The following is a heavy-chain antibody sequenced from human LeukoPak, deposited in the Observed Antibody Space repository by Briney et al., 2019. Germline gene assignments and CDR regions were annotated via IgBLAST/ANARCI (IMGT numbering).Heavy chain of an antibody. D-gene: IGHD1-14*01. CDR3: ARDSRDHGDI. J-gene: IGHJ3*02. CDR1: GGSFSGYY. CDR2: INHSGST. Sequence: SETLSLTCAVYGGSFSGYYWSWIRQPPGKGLEWIGEINHSGSTNYNPSLKSRVTISVDTSKNQFSLKLSSVTAADTAVYCCARDSRDHGDIWGQGTMVTVSS. V-gene: IGHV4-34*01.